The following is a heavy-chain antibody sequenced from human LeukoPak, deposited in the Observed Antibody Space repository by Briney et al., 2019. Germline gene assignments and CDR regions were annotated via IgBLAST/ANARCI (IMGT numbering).Heavy chain of an antibody. V-gene: IGHV3-48*04. D-gene: IGHD6-19*01. CDR3: AKSSIGRAVAGDFDY. J-gene: IGHJ4*02. CDR2: ISSSSNTI. Sequence: GGSLRLSCAASGFTFSTYSMKWVRQAPGKGLEWISYISSSSNTIHYADSVRGRFTISRDNAKNPLYLQMNSLRAEDMALYYCAKSSIGRAVAGDFDYWGQGTLVTVSS. CDR1: GFTFSTYS.